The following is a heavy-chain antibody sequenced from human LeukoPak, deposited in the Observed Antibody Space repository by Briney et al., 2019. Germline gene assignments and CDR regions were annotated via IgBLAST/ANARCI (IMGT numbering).Heavy chain of an antibody. D-gene: IGHD6-19*01. CDR1: GGSFSGYY. J-gene: IGHJ4*02. V-gene: IGHV4-34*01. CDR2: INHSGST. CDR3: ARAPAAGPLDY. Sequence: SETLSLTCAVYGGSFSGYYWSWIRQPPGKGLEWIGEINHSGSTNYNPSLKSRVTISVDTSKNQFSLKLSSVTAADTAVYYCARAPAAGPLDYWGQGTLVTVSS.